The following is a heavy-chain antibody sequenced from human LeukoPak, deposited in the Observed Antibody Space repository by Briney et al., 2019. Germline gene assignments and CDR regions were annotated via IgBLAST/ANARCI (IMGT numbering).Heavy chain of an antibody. D-gene: IGHD6-13*01. J-gene: IGHJ4*02. CDR2: IKQDGSEK. Sequence: GGSLRLSCAASGFTFSSYWMSWVRQAPGKGLEWVANIKQDGSEKYYVDSVKGRFTISRDNAKNSLYLQMNSLRAEDTAVYYCARLSFRYSMRPYYFDYWGQGTLVTVSS. V-gene: IGHV3-7*01. CDR1: GFTFSSYW. CDR3: ARLSFRYSMRPYYFDY.